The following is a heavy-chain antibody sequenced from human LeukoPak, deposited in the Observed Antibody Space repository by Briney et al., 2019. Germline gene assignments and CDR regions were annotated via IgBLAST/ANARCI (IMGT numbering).Heavy chain of an antibody. D-gene: IGHD5-24*01. Sequence: PGGSLRPSCAASGFSFSGYRMHWVRQAPGKGLEWVAVIWYDGSKEYYADSVQGRFTISRDNSKSTLYLQMSSLRAEDTAVYYCARDQSGYNDQWGQGTLVTVSS. J-gene: IGHJ4*02. CDR1: GFSFSGYR. CDR2: IWYDGSKE. V-gene: IGHV3-33*01. CDR3: ARDQSGYNDQ.